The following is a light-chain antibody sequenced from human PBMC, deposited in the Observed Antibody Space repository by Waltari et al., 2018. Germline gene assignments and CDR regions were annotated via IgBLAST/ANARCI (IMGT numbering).Light chain of an antibody. CDR3: QQYLTSSWT. CDR2: GAS. V-gene: IGKV4-1*01. J-gene: IGKJ1*01. CDR1: QSVLYSSNNKNY. Sequence: DIVMTQSPDSLAVSLGERATFTCKSRQSVLYSSNNKNYLAWYQQKPGQPPKLLIYGASTRESGVPDRFSGSGSGTDFTLTISSLQAEDVAVYYCQQYLTSSWTFGQGTKVEIK.